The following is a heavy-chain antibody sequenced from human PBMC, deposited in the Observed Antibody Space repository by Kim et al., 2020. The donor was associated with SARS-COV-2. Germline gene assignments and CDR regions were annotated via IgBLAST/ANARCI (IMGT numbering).Heavy chain of an antibody. J-gene: IGHJ6*02. D-gene: IGHD3-9*01. Sequence: SETLSLTCTVSGGSISSGGYYWSWIRQHPGKGLEWIGYIYYSGSTYYNPSLKSRVTISVDTSKNQFSLKLSSVTAADTAVYYCARAPTLRYFDHTSYYYGMDVWGQGTTVTVSS. CDR1: GGSISSGGYY. CDR2: IYYSGST. V-gene: IGHV4-31*03. CDR3: ARAPTLRYFDHTSYYYGMDV.